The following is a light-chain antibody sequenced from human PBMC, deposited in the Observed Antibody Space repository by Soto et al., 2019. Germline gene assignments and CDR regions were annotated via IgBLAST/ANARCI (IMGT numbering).Light chain of an antibody. V-gene: IGLV2-23*01. J-gene: IGLJ2*01. CDR3: CSYAGSRVI. CDR1: SSDVGSYNL. Sequence: QSALTQPASVSGSPGQSITISCTGTSSDVGSYNLVSWYQQHPGKAPKLMIYEGNKRPSGVSNRFSGSKSGNTASLTISGLQAEDEADYYCCSYAGSRVIFGGGTQLTVL. CDR2: EGN.